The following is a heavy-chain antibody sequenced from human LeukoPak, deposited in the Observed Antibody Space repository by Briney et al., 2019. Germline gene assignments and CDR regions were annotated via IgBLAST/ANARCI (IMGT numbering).Heavy chain of an antibody. Sequence: SVKVSCKASGGTFSSYAISWVRQAPGQGLEWMGGIIPIFGTANYAQKFQGRVTITADESTSTAYMELSSLRSEDTAVYYCARAGNVCCSSTSCYPGVWDYYYYMDVWGKGTTVTVSS. J-gene: IGHJ6*03. CDR1: GGTFSSYA. V-gene: IGHV1-69*13. CDR2: IIPIFGTA. D-gene: IGHD2-2*01. CDR3: ARAGNVCCSSTSCYPGVWDYYYYMDV.